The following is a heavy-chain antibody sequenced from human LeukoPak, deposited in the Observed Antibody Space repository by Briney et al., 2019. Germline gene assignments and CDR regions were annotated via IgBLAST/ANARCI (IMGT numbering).Heavy chain of an antibody. CDR1: GFSLSNYW. D-gene: IGHD5-18*01. J-gene: IGHJ4*02. Sequence: PRGVLTLSCAVSGFSLSNYWMSWVSQTPGKGLEWVANIKQDGSEKHYVDYVKGRFAISRDNAKDSLYLQMNSPRIEDTAVYYCATFGYNFDYWGRGTLDPVSS. CDR2: IKQDGSEK. V-gene: IGHV3-7*05. CDR3: ATFGYNFDY.